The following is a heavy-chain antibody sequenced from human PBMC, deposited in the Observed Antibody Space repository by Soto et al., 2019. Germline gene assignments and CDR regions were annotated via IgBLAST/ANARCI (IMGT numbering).Heavy chain of an antibody. D-gene: IGHD2-2*01. Sequence: GGSLRLSCAASGFTFSSYAMSWVRQAPGKGLEWVSAISGSGGSTYYADSVKGRFTISRDNSKNTLYLQMNSLRAEDTAVYYCANGPQYQLTYYMDVWGKGTTVTVSS. CDR2: ISGSGGST. CDR1: GFTFSSYA. J-gene: IGHJ6*03. V-gene: IGHV3-23*01. CDR3: ANGPQYQLTYYMDV.